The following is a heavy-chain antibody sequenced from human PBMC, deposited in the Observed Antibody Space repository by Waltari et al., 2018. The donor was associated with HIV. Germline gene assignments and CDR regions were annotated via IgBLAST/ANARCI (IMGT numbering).Heavy chain of an antibody. V-gene: IGHV4-34*01. J-gene: IGHJ5*02. CDR1: GGSFDEYY. D-gene: IGHD1-7*01. CDR2: INKIGTT. CDR3: ARTYKRITLFEIIRELSWFDP. Sequence: QVQLQQWGAGLLKPSETLSLTCAIYGGSFDEYYWAWIRQTPEKGLAGLGDINKIGTTTYNPSLKSRVTVSIDTSKNQFSLNLRSVTAADTAVYYCARTYKRITLFEIIRELSWFDPWGQGTLVTVSS.